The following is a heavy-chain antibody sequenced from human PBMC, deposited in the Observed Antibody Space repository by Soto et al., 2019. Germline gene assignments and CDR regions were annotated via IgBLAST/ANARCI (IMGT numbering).Heavy chain of an antibody. V-gene: IGHV3-23*01. J-gene: IGHJ6*03. CDR1: GFTFSSYA. CDR3: AKASTYYYGSGSYNPPYYYYMDV. D-gene: IGHD3-10*01. CDR2: ISGSGGST. Sequence: GGSLRLSCAASGFTFSSYAMSLVRQAPGKGLEWVSAISGSGGSTYYADSVKGRFTISRDNPKNTLYLQMNSLRAEDTAVYYCAKASTYYYGSGSYNPPYYYYMDVWGKGTTVTVSS.